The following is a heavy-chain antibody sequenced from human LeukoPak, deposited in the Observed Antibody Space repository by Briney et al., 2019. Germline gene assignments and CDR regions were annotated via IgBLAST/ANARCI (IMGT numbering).Heavy chain of an antibody. D-gene: IGHD6-13*01. V-gene: IGHV3-48*01. CDR1: GFTLSSHS. J-gene: IGHJ6*03. Sequence: QSGGSLRLSCAASGFTLSSHSLNWVRQAPGKGLEWVSYISSSSSTIYYADSVKGRFTISRDNAKNSLYLQMSSLRAEDTAVYYCARDRIEQQRTLGRSTNYYSYYYMDVWGKGTTVTVSS. CDR3: ARDRIEQQRTLGRSTNYYSYYYMDV. CDR2: ISSSSSTI.